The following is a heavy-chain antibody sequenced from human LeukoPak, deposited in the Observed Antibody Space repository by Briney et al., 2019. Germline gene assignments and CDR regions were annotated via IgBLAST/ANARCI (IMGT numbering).Heavy chain of an antibody. CDR3: ANSYTSSSRTPFDC. V-gene: IGHV3-23*01. J-gene: IGHJ4*02. Sequence: GGSLRLSCAASGFTFSNYAMTWVRQAPRKGLEWVSSLSGSGGSTYYADSVKGRFTISRDNSKNTLYLEMNNLRAEDTAVYYCANSYTSSSRTPFDCWGQGTLVTVSS. D-gene: IGHD6-6*01. CDR1: GFTFSNYA. CDR2: LSGSGGST.